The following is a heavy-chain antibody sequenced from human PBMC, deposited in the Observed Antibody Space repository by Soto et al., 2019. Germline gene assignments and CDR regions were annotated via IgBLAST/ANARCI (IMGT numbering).Heavy chain of an antibody. J-gene: IGHJ3*02. Sequence: QVQLVESGGGVVQPGRALRLSCAASGVTFRSYGMHWVRQAPAKGLEWVAVISSDGSNKYYADSVKGRFTISRDNSKNTLYLQMNSLRAEDTAVYYCAKGGVGSTSNAFDIWGQGTMVTVSS. D-gene: IGHD1-26*01. V-gene: IGHV3-30*18. CDR3: AKGGVGSTSNAFDI. CDR1: GVTFRSYG. CDR2: ISSDGSNK.